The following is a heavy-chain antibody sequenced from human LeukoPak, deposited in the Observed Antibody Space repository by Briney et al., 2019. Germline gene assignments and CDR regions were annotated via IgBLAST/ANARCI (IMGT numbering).Heavy chain of an antibody. CDR1: GGTFSSYA. CDR3: ATSLPYGYYDSGGSNWFDP. Sequence: ASVKVSCKASGGTFSSYAISWVRQAPGQGLEWMGGIIPIFGTANYAQKFQGRVTITADKSTSTAYMELSSLRSEDTAVYYCATSLPYGYYDSGGSNWFDPWGQGTLVTVSS. CDR2: IIPIFGTA. J-gene: IGHJ5*02. V-gene: IGHV1-69*06. D-gene: IGHD3-22*01.